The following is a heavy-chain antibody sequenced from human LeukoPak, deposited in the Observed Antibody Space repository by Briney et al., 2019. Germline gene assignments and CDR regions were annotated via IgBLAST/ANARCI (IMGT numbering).Heavy chain of an antibody. D-gene: IGHD5-24*01. Sequence: GGSLRLSCAASGFTFDDYAMHWVRQAPGKGLEWVSGTSWNSGSIGYADSVKGRFTISRDNAKNSLYLQMNSLRAEDTALYYCAKAGGGYNYGYSDYWGQGTLVTVSS. CDR3: AKAGGGYNYGYSDY. V-gene: IGHV3-9*01. J-gene: IGHJ4*02. CDR1: GFTFDDYA. CDR2: TSWNSGSI.